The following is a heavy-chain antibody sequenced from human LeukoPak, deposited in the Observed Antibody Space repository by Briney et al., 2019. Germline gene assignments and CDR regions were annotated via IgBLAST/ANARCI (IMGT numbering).Heavy chain of an antibody. D-gene: IGHD3-3*01. CDR2: IIPIYGTA. V-gene: IGHV1-69*01. CDR3: ARVAVLGDFWSGYYRRHYYYYYYGMDV. Sequence: GASVKVSCKDSGGAFSSYAISWVRQAPGHGLEWMGGIIPIYGTANYAQKFPGRVTITADESTSTAYMALSSLRSEDTVVYYCARVAVLGDFWSGYYRRHYYYYYYGMDVWGQGTTVTVSS. CDR1: GGAFSSYA. J-gene: IGHJ6*02.